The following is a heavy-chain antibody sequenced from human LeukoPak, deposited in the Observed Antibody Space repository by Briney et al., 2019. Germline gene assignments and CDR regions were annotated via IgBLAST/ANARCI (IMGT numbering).Heavy chain of an antibody. J-gene: IGHJ4*02. CDR3: AKDLMRYDFWSGYYTTDY. D-gene: IGHD3-3*01. Sequence: PGGSLRLSCAASGFTFSSYSMNWVRQAPGKGLEWVSYISSSSSTIYYADSVKGRFTISRDNSKNTLYLQMNSLRAEDTAVYYCAKDLMRYDFWSGYYTTDYWGQGTLVTVSS. CDR2: ISSSSSTI. V-gene: IGHV3-48*01. CDR1: GFTFSSYS.